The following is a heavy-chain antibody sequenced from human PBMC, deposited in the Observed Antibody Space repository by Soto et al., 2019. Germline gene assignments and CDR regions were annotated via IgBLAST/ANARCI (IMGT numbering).Heavy chain of an antibody. CDR3: ARGRYCLTGRCFPNWFDS. V-gene: IGHV4-30-4*01. CDR1: GDSISNLDYF. CDR2: IYKSATT. J-gene: IGHJ5*01. D-gene: IGHD7-27*01. Sequence: QVQLLESGPGLVKPSQTLSLTCSVSGDSISNLDYFWAWIRQPPGQALEYIGYIYKSATTYYNPSFESRVAISVDTSKSQFSLNVTSVTAADTAEYFCARGRYCLTGRCFPNWFDSWGQGALVTVSS.